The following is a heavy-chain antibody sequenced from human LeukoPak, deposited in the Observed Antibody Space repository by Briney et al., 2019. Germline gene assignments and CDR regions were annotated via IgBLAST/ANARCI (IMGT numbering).Heavy chain of an antibody. CDR3: TTRCSNTSCFGNWFDP. V-gene: IGHV3-15*01. D-gene: IGHD2-2*01. J-gene: IGHJ5*02. CDR2: IKSKTDGGTT. CDR1: GFPFSSSG. Sequence: GGSLRLSCATSGFPFSSSGMSWVRQAPGKGLEWLGRIKSKTDGGTTDYAAPVKGRFTISRDDSKTTLYLQMNSLKTEDTAVYYCTTRCSNTSCFGNWFDPWGQGTLVTVSS.